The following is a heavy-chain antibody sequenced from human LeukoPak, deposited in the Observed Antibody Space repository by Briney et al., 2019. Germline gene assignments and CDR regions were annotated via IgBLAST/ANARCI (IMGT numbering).Heavy chain of an antibody. CDR1: GLTFSSYG. V-gene: IGHV3-30*02. Sequence: GRSLRLSCAASGLTFSSYGLHWVRQAPGKGLEGVAFIRYDASNRYYADSVKGRFTIARDNSKNTLYLQMNSLRPEDTAVYYCAKEGHSRGWYPTAVDTYFDYWGQGTLVTVSS. CDR3: AKEGHSRGWYPTAVDTYFDY. J-gene: IGHJ4*02. CDR2: IRYDASNR. D-gene: IGHD6-19*01.